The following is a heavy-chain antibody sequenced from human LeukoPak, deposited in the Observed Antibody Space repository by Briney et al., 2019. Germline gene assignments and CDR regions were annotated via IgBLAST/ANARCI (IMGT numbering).Heavy chain of an antibody. J-gene: IGHJ4*02. CDR3: ATDFYGIGYFDY. Sequence: PGGSLRLSCAASGFTFSSYAMSWVRQAPGKGLEWVSAINGSGGSTYYADSVKGRFTISRDNSKNTLYLQMNSLRAEDTAVYYCATDFYGIGYFDYWGQGTLVTVSS. CDR1: GFTFSSYA. V-gene: IGHV3-23*01. D-gene: IGHD4-17*01. CDR2: INGSGGST.